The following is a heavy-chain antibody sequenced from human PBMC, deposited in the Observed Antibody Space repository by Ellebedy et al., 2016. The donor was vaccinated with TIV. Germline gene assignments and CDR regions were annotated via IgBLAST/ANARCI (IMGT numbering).Heavy chain of an antibody. D-gene: IGHD2-8*01. V-gene: IGHV1-69*13. Sequence: SVKVSXXASGYTFTSYDINWVRQAPGQGLEWMGGIIPIFGTANYAQKFQGRVTITADESTSTAYMELSSLRSEDTAVYYCARLGYCTNGVCYTVDYWGQGTLVTVPS. CDR2: IIPIFGTA. J-gene: IGHJ4*02. CDR1: GYTFTSYD. CDR3: ARLGYCTNGVCYTVDY.